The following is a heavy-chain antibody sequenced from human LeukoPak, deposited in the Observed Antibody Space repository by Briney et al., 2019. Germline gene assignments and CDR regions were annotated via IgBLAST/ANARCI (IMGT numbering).Heavy chain of an antibody. D-gene: IGHD3-22*01. CDR1: GFTFSNYW. Sequence: GGSLRLSCAAAGFTFSNYWMHWVRQAPGEGLVWVSRIKSDGRTNYAHSVKGRFTISRDNAKNTVSLEMNSLRAEDTGVYYCARAPSEIGGYYPEYFRHWGQGTLVTVSS. J-gene: IGHJ1*01. V-gene: IGHV3-74*01. CDR2: IKSDGRT. CDR3: ARAPSEIGGYYPEYFRH.